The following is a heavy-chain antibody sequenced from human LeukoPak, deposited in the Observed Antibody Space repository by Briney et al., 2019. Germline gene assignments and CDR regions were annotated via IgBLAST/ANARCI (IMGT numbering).Heavy chain of an antibody. V-gene: IGHV3-48*01. D-gene: IGHD6-19*01. CDR1: GFTFSSYS. CDR2: ISSSSSTI. CDR3: ARDRTGSSGWYSTYYFDY. Sequence: GGSLRLSCAASGFTFSSYSMNWVRQAPGKGLEWVSYISSSSSTIYYADSVKGRFTISRDNAKNSLYLQMNSLRAEDTAVYYCARDRTGSSGWYSTYYFDYWGQGTLVTVSS. J-gene: IGHJ4*02.